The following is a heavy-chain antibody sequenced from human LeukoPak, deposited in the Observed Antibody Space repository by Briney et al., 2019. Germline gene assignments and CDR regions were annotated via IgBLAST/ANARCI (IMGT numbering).Heavy chain of an antibody. CDR1: GFTVISNY. Sequence: GGSLRLSCAASGFTVISNYMSWVRQTPGKGLEWVSVIYTGGSTYYADSVKGRFTISRDNSKNTLYLQMNSLRAEDTAVYYCARSSCWPSHHLPLWGRGTLVTVSS. CDR3: ARSSCWPSHHLPL. CDR2: IYTGGST. D-gene: IGHD6-19*01. J-gene: IGHJ2*01. V-gene: IGHV3-66*01.